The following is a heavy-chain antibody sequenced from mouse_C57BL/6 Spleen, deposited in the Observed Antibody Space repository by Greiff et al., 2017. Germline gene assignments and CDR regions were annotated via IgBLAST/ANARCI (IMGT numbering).Heavy chain of an antibody. Sequence: EVQLQQSGHELVKPGASVKISCKASGYTFTDYYMNWVKQSHGKSLEWIGDINPNNGGTSYNQKFKGKATLTVDKSSSTAYMELRSLTSEDSAVYYCARSDGTWDYWGQGTTLTVSS. V-gene: IGHV1-26*01. CDR1: GYTFTDYY. CDR2: INPNNGGT. D-gene: IGHD2-3*01. CDR3: ARSDGTWDY. J-gene: IGHJ2*01.